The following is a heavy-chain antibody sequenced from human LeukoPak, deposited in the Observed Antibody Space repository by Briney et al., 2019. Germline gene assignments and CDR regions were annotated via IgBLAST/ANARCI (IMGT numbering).Heavy chain of an antibody. D-gene: IGHD4-17*01. CDR2: IKRDGSEK. J-gene: IGHJ4*02. Sequence: PGGSLRLFCAASGFTFSSYWMSWVRQAPGKGLEWVANIKRDGSEKYYVDSVKGRFTISRDNAKNSLYLQMNSLRAEEAAVYYCARGYGDSIHFDYWGQGTLVTVSS. CDR1: GFTFSSYW. V-gene: IGHV3-7*04. CDR3: ARGYGDSIHFDY.